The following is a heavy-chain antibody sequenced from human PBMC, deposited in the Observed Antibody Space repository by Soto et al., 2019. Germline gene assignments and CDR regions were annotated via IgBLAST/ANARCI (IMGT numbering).Heavy chain of an antibody. CDR3: GSVFEH. CDR2: VDGEGSGT. D-gene: IGHD1-26*01. J-gene: IGHJ4*02. V-gene: IGHV3-74*01. Sequence: EVQLVESGGGLVQPGGSLRLSCAASGFTFTNYWVHWVRQAPGKGLQWVARVDGEGSGTSYADSVKGRFTISRDNAKNTLSLQMNSLRADDTAVYYCGSVFEHWGWGTLVTVSS. CDR1: GFTFTNYW.